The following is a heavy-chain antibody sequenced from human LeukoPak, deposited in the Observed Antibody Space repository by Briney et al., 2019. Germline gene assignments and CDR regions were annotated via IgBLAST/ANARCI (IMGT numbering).Heavy chain of an antibody. CDR3: ARYCSSTSCYLGSAWFDP. Sequence: SETLSLTCTVSGGSISSYYWSWIRQPPGKGLEWIGYIYSSGSTNYNPSLKSRVTISVDTSKNQFSLKLSSVTAADTAVYYCARYCSSTSCYLGSAWFDPWGQGTLVTVSP. V-gene: IGHV4-4*09. CDR1: GGSISSYY. J-gene: IGHJ5*02. CDR2: IYSSGST. D-gene: IGHD2-2*01.